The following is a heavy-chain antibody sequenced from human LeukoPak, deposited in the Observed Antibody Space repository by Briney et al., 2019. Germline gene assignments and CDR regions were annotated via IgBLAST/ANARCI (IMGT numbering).Heavy chain of an antibody. J-gene: IGHJ5*02. Sequence: SETLSLTCTVSGGSISSSSYYWGWIRQPPGKGLEWIGSIYYSGSTYYNPSLKSRVTISVDTSKNQFSLKLSSVTAADTAVYYCARGNYDSSGYHHWGQGTLVTVSS. D-gene: IGHD3-22*01. CDR3: ARGNYDSSGYHH. CDR1: GGSISSSSYY. V-gene: IGHV4-39*01. CDR2: IYYSGST.